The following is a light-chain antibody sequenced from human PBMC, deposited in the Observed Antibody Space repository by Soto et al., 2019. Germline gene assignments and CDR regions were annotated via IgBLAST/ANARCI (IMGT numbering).Light chain of an antibody. CDR3: SSFTSNRIYV. Sequence: QSVLTQPTSVSWSPGQSITISCTGNHNDIGTYDYVSRYQQHPGRAPRLLIHGVTTRPSGISGRFSASKSGLTASLTISGLQPEDEADYYCSSFTSNRIYVFGPGTKVTVL. J-gene: IGLJ1*01. CDR1: HNDIGTYDY. V-gene: IGLV2-14*03. CDR2: GVT.